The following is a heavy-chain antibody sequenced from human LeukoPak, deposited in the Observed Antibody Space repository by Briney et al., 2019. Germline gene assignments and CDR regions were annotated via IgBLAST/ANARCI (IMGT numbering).Heavy chain of an antibody. CDR1: GFIFSNYD. J-gene: IGHJ3*01. D-gene: IGHD6-19*01. CDR2: ITGSSRTK. V-gene: IGHV3-48*01. Sequence: GGSLRLSCAASGFIFSNYDMNWVRQAPGKGLEWVSYITGSSRTKSYADSVKGRFTISRDNAEYSVYLQMNSLRAEDTAVYYCARPTSSGWYSHWGQGTMVTVSS. CDR3: ARPTSSGWYSH.